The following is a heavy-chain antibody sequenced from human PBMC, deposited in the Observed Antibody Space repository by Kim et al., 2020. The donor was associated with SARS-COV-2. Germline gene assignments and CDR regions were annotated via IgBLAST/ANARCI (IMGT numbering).Heavy chain of an antibody. D-gene: IGHD3-22*01. CDR3: ATAPPYDYDSSGYYPNWFDP. CDR2: FDPEDGET. CDR1: GYTLTELS. V-gene: IGHV1-24*01. J-gene: IGHJ5*02. Sequence: ASVKVSCKVSGYTLTELSMHWVRQAPGKGLEWMGGFDPEDGETIYAQKFQGRVTMTEDTSTDTAYMELSSLRSEDTAVYYCATAPPYDYDSSGYYPNWFDPWGQGTLVTFSS.